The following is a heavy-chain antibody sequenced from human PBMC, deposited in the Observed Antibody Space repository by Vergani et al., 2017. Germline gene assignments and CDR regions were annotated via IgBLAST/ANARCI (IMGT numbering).Heavy chain of an antibody. J-gene: IGHJ3*02. CDR3: ARGMTTETTDLDGFDI. CDR1: GFNFRDAW. Sequence: EVHLVESGGGWVKPGGSLTVSCVTSGFNFRDAWFNWVRQAPGKGLEWVSTINIGGRTSYADSVKGRLTLTRDDSKNTLHLQMNSLRPEDTAVYYCARGMTTETTDLDGFDIWGQGTMVSVSS. CDR2: INIGGRT. V-gene: IGHV3-66*02. D-gene: IGHD4-17*01.